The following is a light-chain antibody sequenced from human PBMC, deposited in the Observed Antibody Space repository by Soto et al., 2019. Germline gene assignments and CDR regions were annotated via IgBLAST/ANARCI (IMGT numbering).Light chain of an antibody. CDR1: QSVSTR. Sequence: DIQMTQSPSSLSASVGDRVTIICRASQSVSTRLAWYQQKPGKAPKVLIYDASSWAGGVPSRFTGSGSGTEFTLKINSLQPDDFATYYCQQYNSYSWTFGQGTKVDIK. V-gene: IGKV1-5*02. CDR3: QQYNSYSWT. CDR2: DAS. J-gene: IGKJ1*01.